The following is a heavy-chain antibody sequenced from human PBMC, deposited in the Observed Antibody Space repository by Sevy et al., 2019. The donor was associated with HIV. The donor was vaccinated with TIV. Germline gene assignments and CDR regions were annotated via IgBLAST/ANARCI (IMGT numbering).Heavy chain of an antibody. J-gene: IGHJ4*02. CDR2: IKQDGSEK. CDR3: ARFCGADCSEPNKAFDY. V-gene: IGHV3-7*01. CDR1: GFTFSNPW. D-gene: IGHD2-21*02. Sequence: GGSLRLSCAASGFTFSNPWMSWVRQAPGKGLEWVANIKQDGSEKYYVDSVKGRFIISRDNAKNSLYLQMNGLRSEDTAGYYCARFCGADCSEPNKAFDYWGQGTLVTVSS.